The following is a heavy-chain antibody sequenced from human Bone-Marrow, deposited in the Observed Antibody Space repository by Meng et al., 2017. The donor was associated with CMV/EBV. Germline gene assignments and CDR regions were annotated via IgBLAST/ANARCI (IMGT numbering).Heavy chain of an antibody. Sequence: SGGSVSSGSYYWSWIRQPPGKGLEWIGYIYYSGSTNYNPSLKSRVTISVDTSKNQFSLKLSSVTAADTAVYYCARASLVVPAAYSLGPWGQGTLVTVSS. D-gene: IGHD2-2*01. J-gene: IGHJ5*02. CDR1: GGSVSSGSYY. CDR2: IYYSGST. CDR3: ARASLVVPAAYSLGP. V-gene: IGHV4-61*01.